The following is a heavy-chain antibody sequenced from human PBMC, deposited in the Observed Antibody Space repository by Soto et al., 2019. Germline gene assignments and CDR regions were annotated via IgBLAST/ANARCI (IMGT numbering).Heavy chain of an antibody. D-gene: IGHD2-21*01. CDR2: IYHSGGT. V-gene: IGHV4-4*02. CDR1: GGSISSNW. J-gene: IGHJ4*02. Sequence: QVHLQESGPGLIKPSGTLSLTCAVSGGSISSNWLSWVRQPPGKGLEWMGEIYHSGGTNYNPSLMNRVTMSTDKSQNHLSLILNSVTAADTAVYYCARHIAVSRTRGFDFWGRGTLVTVSS. CDR3: ARHIAVSRTRGFDF.